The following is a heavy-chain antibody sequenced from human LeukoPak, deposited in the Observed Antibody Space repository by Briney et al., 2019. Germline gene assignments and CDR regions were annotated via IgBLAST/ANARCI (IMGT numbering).Heavy chain of an antibody. V-gene: IGHV1-2*02. Sequence: ASVKVSCKASGYSFTSQDMHWVRQAPGQRLEWLGWINPNSGGTNYAQKFQGRVTMTRDTSISTAYMELSRLRSDDTAVYYCARGLTIFGVVIRLAYNWFDPWGQGTLVTVSS. CDR2: INPNSGGT. CDR3: ARGLTIFGVVIRLAYNWFDP. D-gene: IGHD3-3*01. J-gene: IGHJ5*02. CDR1: GYSFTSQD.